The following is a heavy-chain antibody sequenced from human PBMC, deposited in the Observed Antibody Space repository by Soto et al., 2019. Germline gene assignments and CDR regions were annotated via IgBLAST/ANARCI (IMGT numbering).Heavy chain of an antibody. V-gene: IGHV4-39*01. D-gene: IGHD1-26*01. CDR1: GVSISGSRYY. J-gene: IGHJ6*02. CDR2: IYYSGST. CDR3: ARGGIPPSGYGIAYAMDV. Sequence: QPQLQESGPGLVRPSETLSLTCTVSGVSISGSRYYWGWIRQPPGMGLEWIGNIYYSGSTYYTPALKSRVTLSVDTSKKQFSLNLNSVTAADTAVYYCARGGIPPSGYGIAYAMDVWGQGTTVTVSS.